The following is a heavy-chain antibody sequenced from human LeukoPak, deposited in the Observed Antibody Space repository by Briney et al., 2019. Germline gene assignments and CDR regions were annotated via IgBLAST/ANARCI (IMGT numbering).Heavy chain of an antibody. CDR3: ARGQDWNHDY. J-gene: IGHJ4*02. V-gene: IGHV3-7*01. Sequence: GGSLRLSCAASGFTFSRYWMSWVRQAPGKGLEWAANVRDDGSDKYYVDSVKGRFTISRDNAKNSLYLQMNSLRAEDTAVYYCARGQDWNHDYWGQGTLVTVSA. D-gene: IGHD1-1*01. CDR2: VRDDGSDK. CDR1: GFTFSRYW.